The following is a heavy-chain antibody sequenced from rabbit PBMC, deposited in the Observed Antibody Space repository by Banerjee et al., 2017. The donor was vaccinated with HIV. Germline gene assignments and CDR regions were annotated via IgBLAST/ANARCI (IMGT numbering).Heavy chain of an antibody. J-gene: IGHJ4*01. D-gene: IGHD7-1*01. CDR3: ARGSGSTGGAFTL. Sequence: QSLEESGGDLVKPGASLTLTCTASGFSFSYWFMCWVRQAPGKGLEWIACIPTGSTTYYASWAKGRFTITKTSSTTVDLKMTSLTAADTATYFCARGSGSTGGAFTLWGQGTLVTVS. CDR1: GFSFSYWF. V-gene: IGHV1S40*01. CDR2: IPTGSTT.